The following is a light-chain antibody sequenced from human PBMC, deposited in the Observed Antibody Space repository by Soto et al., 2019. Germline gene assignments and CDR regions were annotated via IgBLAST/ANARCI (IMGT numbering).Light chain of an antibody. CDR1: QSVSSN. Sequence: EIEMTQSPATLSVSPGERATLSCRASQSVSSNLAWYQQKPGQAPRLLIYGASTRATGIPARFSGSGSGTEFTLTISSLQSEDFAVYYCQHYNNWPLTFGGGTKVDIK. V-gene: IGKV3-15*01. CDR3: QHYNNWPLT. CDR2: GAS. J-gene: IGKJ4*01.